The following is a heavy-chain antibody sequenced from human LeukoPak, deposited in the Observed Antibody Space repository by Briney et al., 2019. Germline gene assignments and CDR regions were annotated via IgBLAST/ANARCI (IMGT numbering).Heavy chain of an antibody. D-gene: IGHD3-22*01. V-gene: IGHV4-59*12. Sequence: SETLSLTCAFSGSSINSYYWSWIRQPPGKGLEWIGYNYYGGTTNYNPSLKSRVTISVDTSKNQFSLKLSSVTAADTAVYYCAVNLLRRRIYYYYGMDVWGQGTTVTVSS. CDR3: AVNLLRRRIYYYYGMDV. CDR1: GSSINSYY. J-gene: IGHJ6*02. CDR2: NYYGGTT.